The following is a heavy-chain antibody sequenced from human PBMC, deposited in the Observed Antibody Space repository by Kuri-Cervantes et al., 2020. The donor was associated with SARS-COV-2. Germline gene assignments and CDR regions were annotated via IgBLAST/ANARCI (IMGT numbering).Heavy chain of an antibody. CDR1: GGSISSGDYY. V-gene: IGHV4-39*01. CDR3: ARHVVYVRHFDY. CDR2: IYYSGST. J-gene: IGHJ4*02. D-gene: IGHD3-10*02. Sequence: GSLRLSCTVSGGSISSGDYYWSWIRQPPGKGLEWIGSIYYSGSTYYNPSLKSRVTISVDTSKNQFSLKLSSVTAADTAVYYCARHVVYVRHFDYWGQGTLVTDSS.